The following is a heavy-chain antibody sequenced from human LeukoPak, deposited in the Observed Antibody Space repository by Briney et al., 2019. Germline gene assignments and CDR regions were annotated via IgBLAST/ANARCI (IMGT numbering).Heavy chain of an antibody. CDR3: ARGAYDCSRRYVSDFDY. D-gene: IGHD3-22*01. CDR1: GGSVNSGDSY. V-gene: IGHV4-31*03. Sequence: SETLSLTCTVSGGSVNSGDSYWTWIRQHPGKGLEGVGYIYYSGTTYYNPSLKRRVTITVDTYKNQFPLNLNSVTAADTAFYYGARGAYDCSRRYVSDFDYWGQGTLVTGSS. J-gene: IGHJ4*02. CDR2: IYYSGTT.